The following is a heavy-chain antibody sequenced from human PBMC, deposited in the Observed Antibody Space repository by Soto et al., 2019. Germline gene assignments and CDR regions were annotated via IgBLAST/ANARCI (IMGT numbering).Heavy chain of an antibody. CDR1: GYTFTSYY. CDR3: AMRITGTTTTDY. CDR2: INPSGGST. J-gene: IGHJ4*02. V-gene: IGHV1-46*01. D-gene: IGHD1-7*01. Sequence: GASVKVSCKASGYTFTSYYMHWVRQAPGQGLEWMGIINPSGGSTSYAQKFQGRVTMTRDTSTSTVYMELSSLRSEDTAVYYCAMRITGTTTTDYWGQGTLVTVSS.